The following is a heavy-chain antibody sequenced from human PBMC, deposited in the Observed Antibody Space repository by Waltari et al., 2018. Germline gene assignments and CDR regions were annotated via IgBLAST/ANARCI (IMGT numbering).Heavy chain of an antibody. J-gene: IGHJ4*02. D-gene: IGHD6-6*01. Sequence: EVQLVESGGGLVKPGGSLRLSCAASGFTFSSYSMNWVRQAPGTGLEWVSSISSSSSDIYYADSVKGRLTNSRDNAKNSLYLQMNSLRAEDTAVYYCARGGAARAVYFDYWGQGTLVTVSS. CDR3: ARGGAARAVYFDY. V-gene: IGHV3-21*01. CDR1: GFTFSSYS. CDR2: ISSSSSDI.